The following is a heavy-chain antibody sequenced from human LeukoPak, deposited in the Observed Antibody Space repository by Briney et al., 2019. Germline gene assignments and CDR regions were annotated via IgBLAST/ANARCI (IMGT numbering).Heavy chain of an antibody. Sequence: GGSLRLSCAASGFTFTDYAMTWVRQAPGKGLEWVSSISSSSSYIYYADSVKGRFTISRDNAKNSLYLQMNSLRAEDTAVYYCAELGITMIGGVWGKGTTVTISS. J-gene: IGHJ6*04. CDR1: GFTFTDYA. D-gene: IGHD3-10*02. CDR3: AELGITMIGGV. V-gene: IGHV3-21*01. CDR2: ISSSSSYI.